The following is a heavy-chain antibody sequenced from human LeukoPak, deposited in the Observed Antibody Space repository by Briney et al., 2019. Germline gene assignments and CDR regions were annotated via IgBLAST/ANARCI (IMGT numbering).Heavy chain of an antibody. CDR1: GGSFSGYY. V-gene: IGHV4-34*01. J-gene: IGHJ4*02. D-gene: IGHD2-15*01. CDR3: ARGPRGYCSGGSCYVLDY. Sequence: SETLSLTCAVYGGSFSGYYWSWIRQPPGKGLEWIGEINHSGSTNYNPSLKSRVTISVDTSKNQFSLKLSSVTAADTAVYYCARGPRGYCSGGSCYVLDYWGQGTLVTVSS. CDR2: INHSGST.